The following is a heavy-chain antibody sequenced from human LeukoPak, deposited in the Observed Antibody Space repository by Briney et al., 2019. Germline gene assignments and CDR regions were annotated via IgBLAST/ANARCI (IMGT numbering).Heavy chain of an antibody. V-gene: IGHV3-30-3*01. CDR2: ISYDGSNK. CDR1: GFTFSSYA. J-gene: IGHJ4*02. CDR3: ARSLGWLADY. Sequence: GGSLRLSCAASGFTFSSYAMHWVRQAPGKGLEWVAVISYDGSNKYYADSVKGRFTISRDNSKNTLYLQMNSLRSEDTAVYYCARSLGWLADYWGQGTLVTVSS. D-gene: IGHD6-19*01.